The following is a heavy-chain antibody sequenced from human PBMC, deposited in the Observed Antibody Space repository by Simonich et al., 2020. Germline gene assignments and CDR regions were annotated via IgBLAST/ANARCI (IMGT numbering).Heavy chain of an antibody. D-gene: IGHD3-22*01. V-gene: IGHV3-23*01. Sequence: GGGLVQPGGSLRLSCAASGFTFSSYAMSWVRQVPGKGLEWVSAISGSGGSTYYADSVKGRFTISRDNSKNTLYLQMNSLRAEDTAVYYCAKDLGERITMIVVVIDAFDIWGQGTMVTVSS. CDR2: ISGSGGST. CDR3: AKDLGERITMIVVVIDAFDI. CDR1: GFTFSSYA. J-gene: IGHJ3*02.